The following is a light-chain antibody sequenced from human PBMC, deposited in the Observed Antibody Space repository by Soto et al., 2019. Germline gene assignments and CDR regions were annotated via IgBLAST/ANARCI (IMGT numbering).Light chain of an antibody. Sequence: AIQLTQSPSSLSASVGDRVTITCRACQGISSALAWYQQKPGKPPNLLIYDASTLESGVPSRFSGSGSGTDFTLTVSSLQPEDFATYWCQQFDSYPLTFGGGTKVEIK. V-gene: IGKV1-13*02. CDR2: DAS. CDR1: QGISSA. CDR3: QQFDSYPLT. J-gene: IGKJ4*01.